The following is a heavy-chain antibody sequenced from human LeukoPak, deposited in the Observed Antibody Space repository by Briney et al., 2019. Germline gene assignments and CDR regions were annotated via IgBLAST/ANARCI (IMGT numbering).Heavy chain of an antibody. CDR2: ISGSGGST. D-gene: IGHD5-24*01. V-gene: IGHV3-23*01. Sequence: PGGSLRLSCAASGFTFSSYAMSWVRQAPGKGLEWVSAISGSGGSTYYADSVKGRFTISRDNSKNTLYLQMNSLRAEDTAVYYCASSRDGYNSENDAFDIWGQGTMVTVSS. CDR3: ASSRDGYNSENDAFDI. J-gene: IGHJ3*02. CDR1: GFTFSSYA.